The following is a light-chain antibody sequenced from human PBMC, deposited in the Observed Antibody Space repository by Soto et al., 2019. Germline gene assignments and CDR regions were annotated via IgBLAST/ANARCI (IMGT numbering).Light chain of an antibody. J-gene: IGLJ2*01. CDR1: SSNIATNY. CDR3: ASKTTSSTVL. CDR2: DVR. V-gene: IGLV1-51*01. Sequence: QSVLTQPPSVSAAPGQRVTISCSGSSSNIATNYVSWYQHLPGAAPKVLIYDVRIRPSEVSNRFSDSKSGDTASLTISGLQAEDEAVYYCASKTTSSTVLFGGGTKVTVL.